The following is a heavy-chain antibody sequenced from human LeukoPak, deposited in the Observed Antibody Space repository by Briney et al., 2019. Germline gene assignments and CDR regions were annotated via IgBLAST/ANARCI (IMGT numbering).Heavy chain of an antibody. J-gene: IGHJ5*02. D-gene: IGHD3-10*01. CDR3: ARHKGPHIIRGVLRNNWFDP. Sequence: SETLSLTCTVSGGSISSHTYSWGWIRQPPGKGLEWIGSLSYSAHTFYSSSLKSRVTISGDTSKNQFSLILTSVTAADTAVYYCARHKGPHIIRGVLRNNWFDPWGQGTLVTVSS. V-gene: IGHV4-39*01. CDR1: GGSISSHTYS. CDR2: LSYSAHT.